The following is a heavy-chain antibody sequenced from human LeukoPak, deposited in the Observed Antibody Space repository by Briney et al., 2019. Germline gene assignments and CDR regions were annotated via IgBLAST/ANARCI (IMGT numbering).Heavy chain of an antibody. J-gene: IGHJ4*02. D-gene: IGHD5-18*01. CDR2: IYYSGST. CDR1: GGSISSGDYY. Sequence: PSETLSLTCTVSGGSISSGDYYWSWIRQPPGKGLEWIGYIYYSGSTYYNPSLKSRVTISVDTSKNQFSLKLSSVTAADTAVYYCARDGFVGRGYSWAYWGQGTLVTVSS. CDR3: ARDGFVGRGYSWAY. V-gene: IGHV4-30-4*01.